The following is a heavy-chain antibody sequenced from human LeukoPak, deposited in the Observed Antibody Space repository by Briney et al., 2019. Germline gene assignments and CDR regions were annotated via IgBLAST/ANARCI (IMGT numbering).Heavy chain of an antibody. D-gene: IGHD3-3*01. CDR2: INSDGSST. V-gene: IGHV3-74*01. CDR1: GFTFRIYW. Sequence: GGSLRLSCAASGFTFRIYWMHWVRQAPGKGLVWVSRINSDGSSTSYADSVKGRFTISRDNAQNTLFLQMNGLRAEDTAVYYCARGSGSPGDYWGRGTLVIVSS. J-gene: IGHJ4*02. CDR3: ARGSGSPGDY.